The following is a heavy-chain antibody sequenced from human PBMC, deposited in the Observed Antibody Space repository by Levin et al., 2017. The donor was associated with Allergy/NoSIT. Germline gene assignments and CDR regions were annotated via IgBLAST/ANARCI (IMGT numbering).Heavy chain of an antibody. J-gene: IGHJ5*02. Sequence: PSETLSLTCSVSGGSIGNYYWSWIRQPPGEGLEWIGYIYHTGGTNYNPSLKNRVAMSLDTSKNEFSLRLNSVTAADTAVYYCARGVWFGEACFDPWGQGTLVTVSS. CDR3: ARGVWFGEACFDP. D-gene: IGHD3-10*01. V-gene: IGHV4-59*01. CDR1: GGSIGNYY. CDR2: IYHTGGT.